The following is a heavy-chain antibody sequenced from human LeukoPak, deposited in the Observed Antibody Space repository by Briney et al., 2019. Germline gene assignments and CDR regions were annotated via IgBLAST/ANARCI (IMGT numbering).Heavy chain of an antibody. CDR1: GGTFSSYA. Sequence: SVKVSCKASGGTFSSYAISWVRQAPGQGLEWMGGIIPIFGTANYAQKFQGRVTITADKSTRPAYMELSSLRSEDTAVYYCAVQPRITMVRGVIIDGYWFDPWGQGTLVTVSS. D-gene: IGHD3-10*01. J-gene: IGHJ5*02. CDR2: IIPIFGTA. V-gene: IGHV1-69*06. CDR3: AVQPRITMVRGVIIDGYWFDP.